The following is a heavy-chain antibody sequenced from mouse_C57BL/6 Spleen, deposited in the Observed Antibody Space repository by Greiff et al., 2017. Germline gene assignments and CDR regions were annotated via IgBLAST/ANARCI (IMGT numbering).Heavy chain of an antibody. V-gene: IGHV1-82*01. D-gene: IGHD1-1*01. Sequence: VQLQQSGPELVKPGASVKISCKASGYAFSSSWMNWVKQRPGKGLEWIGRIYPGDGDTNYNGKFKGKATLTADKSSSTAYMQLSSLTSEDSAVYFCARGDYYSTLDYWGQGTTLTVSS. CDR3: ARGDYYSTLDY. CDR2: IYPGDGDT. J-gene: IGHJ2*01. CDR1: GYAFSSSW.